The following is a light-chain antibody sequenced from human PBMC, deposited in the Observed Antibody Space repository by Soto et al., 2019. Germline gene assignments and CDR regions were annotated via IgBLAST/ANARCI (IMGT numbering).Light chain of an antibody. CDR2: DTS. Sequence: QAVVTQEPSLTVSPGGTVTLTCSSSTGAVTSGHYPYWFQQKPGQAPRTLIYDTSNKHSWTPARFSGSLLGGKAALTLSGAQPEDEAEYYCLLSYSGARLLFGGGTKLTVL. CDR1: TGAVTSGHY. V-gene: IGLV7-46*01. J-gene: IGLJ2*01. CDR3: LLSYSGARLL.